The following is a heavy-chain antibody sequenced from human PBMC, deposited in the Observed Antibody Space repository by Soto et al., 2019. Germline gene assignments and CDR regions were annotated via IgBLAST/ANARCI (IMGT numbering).Heavy chain of an antibody. CDR3: ARGDREDIEEVVGVRPGEYSMDV. J-gene: IGHJ6*02. CDR2: ISYDGSRK. V-gene: IGHV3-30-3*01. CDR1: EFTFRIFA. Sequence: QVHLVESGGGVVQPGSSLRLSCAASEFTFRIFAMHWLRQSPGKGLEWVAVISYDGSRKADSVKGRFTVSRDNSWITLYLQMNSLRAEDTAIYYCARGDREDIEEVVGVRPGEYSMDVWGQGTTVTVSS. D-gene: IGHD1-26*01.